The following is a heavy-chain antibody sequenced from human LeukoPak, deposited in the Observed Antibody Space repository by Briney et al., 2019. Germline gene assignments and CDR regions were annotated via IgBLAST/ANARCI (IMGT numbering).Heavy chain of an antibody. CDR3: AREPLDF. CDR2: ITSSSTTI. CDR1: GFTFSSYN. J-gene: IGHJ4*02. V-gene: IGHV3-48*02. Sequence: PGGSLRLSCAASGFTFSSYNMNWVRQAPGKGLEWVSYITSSSTTIYYADSVKGRFTISRDNAKNPLYLQMNSLRDEDTAAYYCAREPLDFWGQGTLVTVSS.